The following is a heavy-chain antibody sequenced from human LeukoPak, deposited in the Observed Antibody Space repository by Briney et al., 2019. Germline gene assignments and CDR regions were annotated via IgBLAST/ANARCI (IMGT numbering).Heavy chain of an antibody. Sequence: GGSLRLSCAASGFTFSSYAMHWVRQAPGKGLEWVAVISYDGSNKYYADSVKGRFTISRDNSKETLYLQMNSLRAEDTAVYYCASKIGDYFDYWGQGTLVTVSS. V-gene: IGHV3-30*04. CDR3: ASKIGDYFDY. CDR2: ISYDGSNK. CDR1: GFTFSSYA. J-gene: IGHJ4*02. D-gene: IGHD3-22*01.